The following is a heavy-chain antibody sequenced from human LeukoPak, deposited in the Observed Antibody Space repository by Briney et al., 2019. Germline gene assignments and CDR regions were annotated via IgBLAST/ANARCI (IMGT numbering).Heavy chain of an antibody. CDR2: INPNSGGT. Sequence: ASVKVSCKASGYTFTGYYMHWVRQAPGQGLEWMGWINPNSGGTNYAQKLQGRVTMTTDTSTSTAYMELRSLRSDDTAVYYCARGLTIGATAMATFDYWGQGTLVTVSS. D-gene: IGHD5-18*01. CDR1: GYTFTGYY. V-gene: IGHV1-2*02. CDR3: ARGLTIGATAMATFDY. J-gene: IGHJ4*02.